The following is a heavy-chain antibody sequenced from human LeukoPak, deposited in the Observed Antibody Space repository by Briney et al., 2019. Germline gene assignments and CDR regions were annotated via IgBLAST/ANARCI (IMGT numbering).Heavy chain of an antibody. Sequence: ASVKVSCKASGYTFTGYYMHWVRQAPGQGLEWMGWINPNSGGTNYAQKFQGRVTMTRDTSISTAYMELSRLRSDDTAVYYCARDQGYYDSSGSYYYYMDVWGEGTTVTVSS. V-gene: IGHV1-2*02. CDR3: ARDQGYYDSSGSYYYYMDV. D-gene: IGHD3-22*01. J-gene: IGHJ6*03. CDR1: GYTFTGYY. CDR2: INPNSGGT.